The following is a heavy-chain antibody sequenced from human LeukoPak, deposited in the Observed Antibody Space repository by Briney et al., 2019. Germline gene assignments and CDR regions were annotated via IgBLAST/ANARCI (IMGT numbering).Heavy chain of an antibody. V-gene: IGHV4-59*01. Sequence: SETLSLTCTVSGGSISSYYWSWIRQPPGKGLEWIGYIYYSGSTNYNPSLKSRVTISVDTSKNQFSLRLSSVTAADTAVYYCARDVDTVLVDWGQGTLVAVSS. J-gene: IGHJ4*02. CDR2: IYYSGST. CDR1: GGSISSYY. CDR3: ARDVDTVLVD. D-gene: IGHD2-2*03.